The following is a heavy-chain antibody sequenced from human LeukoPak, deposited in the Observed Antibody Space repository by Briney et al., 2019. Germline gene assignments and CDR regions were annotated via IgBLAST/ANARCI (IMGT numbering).Heavy chain of an antibody. CDR3: ARVRLGYYFDY. J-gene: IGHJ4*02. V-gene: IGHV3-48*01. Sequence: GGSLRLSCAASGFTFSTYNINWLRQAPGKGLEGVSYFSCSCTTMYYGDSVKGRFTVSRHNAKNSLSLQMQSLRGGDTAVYYCARVRLGYYFDYWGQGTLVTVSS. CDR1: GFTFSTYN. D-gene: IGHD3-9*01. CDR2: FSCSCTTM.